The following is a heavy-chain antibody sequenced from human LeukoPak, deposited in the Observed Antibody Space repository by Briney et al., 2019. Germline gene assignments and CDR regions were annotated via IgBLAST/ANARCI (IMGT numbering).Heavy chain of an antibody. CDR3: AKTFGLRYYYYGMDV. CDR1: GFTFDDYT. CDR2: ISWDGGST. J-gene: IGHJ6*02. Sequence: PGGSLRLSCAASGFTFDDYTMHWVRQAPGTGLEWVSLISWDGGSTYYADSVKGRFTISRDNSKNSLYLQMNSLRTEDTALYYCAKTFGLRYYYYGMDVWGQGTTVTVSS. V-gene: IGHV3-43*01. D-gene: IGHD3/OR15-3a*01.